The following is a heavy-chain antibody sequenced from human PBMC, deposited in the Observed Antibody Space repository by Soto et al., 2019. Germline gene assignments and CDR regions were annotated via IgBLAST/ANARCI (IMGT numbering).Heavy chain of an antibody. J-gene: IGHJ6*02. D-gene: IGHD1-26*01. CDR2: IYYSGST. CDR1: GGSLSSGGYY. V-gene: IGHV4-31*03. CDR3: ERVLRGNRDRYGMDV. Sequence: SETLSLTCTVSGGSLSSGGYYWSWIRQHPGKGLEWIGYIYYSGSTYYNPSLKSRVTISVDTSKNQFSLKLSSVTAAATAVYYCERVLRGNRDRYGMDVWGQGTTVTVSS.